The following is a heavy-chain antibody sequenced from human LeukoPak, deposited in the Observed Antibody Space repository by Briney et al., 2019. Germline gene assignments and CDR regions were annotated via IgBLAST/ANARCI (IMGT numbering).Heavy chain of an antibody. D-gene: IGHD5-18*01. Sequence: GGSLRLSCAASGFTFSSYAMHWVRQAPGKGLEWVAVISHDGSNKYYADSVKGRFTISRDNSKNTLYLQMNSLRAEDTAVYYCARDLDDTATDYWGQGTLVTVSS. V-gene: IGHV3-30-3*01. J-gene: IGHJ4*02. CDR2: ISHDGSNK. CDR1: GFTFSSYA. CDR3: ARDLDDTATDY.